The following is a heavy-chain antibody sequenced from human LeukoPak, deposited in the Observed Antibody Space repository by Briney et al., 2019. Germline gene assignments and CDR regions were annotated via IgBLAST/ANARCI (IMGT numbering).Heavy chain of an antibody. CDR3: ARDADSSNEWGPFDP. D-gene: IGHD1-1*01. V-gene: IGHV6-1*01. CDR2: TYYRSKWSS. J-gene: IGHJ5*02. Sequence: SQTLSITCAISGDSVSSSASRNWIRQSPSRGLEWLGRTYYRSKWSSDYATSVKSRITINADTSKNQFSLQLSSVTPEDTAVYYCARDADSSNEWGPFDPWGQGTLVTVSS. CDR1: GDSVSSSAS.